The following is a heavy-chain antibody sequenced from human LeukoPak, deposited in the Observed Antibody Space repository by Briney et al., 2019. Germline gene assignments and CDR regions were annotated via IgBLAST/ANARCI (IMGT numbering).Heavy chain of an antibody. CDR1: GFTVSSNY. J-gene: IGHJ4*02. D-gene: IGHD2-15*01. CDR3: ARAPRLLTLDY. V-gene: IGHV3-66*01. CDR2: IYSGGTT. Sequence: PGGSLRLSCAASGFTVSSNYMSWVRQAPGKGLEWASVIYSGGTTFYADSVKGRFSISRDNSKNTLYLQMNSLRAEDTAVYYCARAPRLLTLDYWGQGTLVTVSS.